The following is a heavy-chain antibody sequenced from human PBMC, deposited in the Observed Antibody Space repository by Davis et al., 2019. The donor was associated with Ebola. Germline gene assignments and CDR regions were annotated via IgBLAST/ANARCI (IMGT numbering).Heavy chain of an antibody. Sequence: PGGSLRLSCAASGFIFSSYVMSWVRQAPGKGLEWVSTLGTSADTYYAASVKGRFTISRDNSKNTLYLQMNGLRVEDTAIYYCAKDTSNIWFDIWGQGTNVTVSS. J-gene: IGHJ3*02. CDR3: AKDTSNIWFDI. V-gene: IGHV3-23*01. CDR1: GFIFSSYV. D-gene: IGHD1-26*01. CDR2: LGTSADT.